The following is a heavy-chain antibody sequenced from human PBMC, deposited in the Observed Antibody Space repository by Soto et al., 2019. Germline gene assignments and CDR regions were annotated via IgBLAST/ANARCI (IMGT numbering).Heavy chain of an antibody. D-gene: IGHD3-22*01. CDR3: ARATYYYDSSGYSDRVLDY. J-gene: IGHJ4*02. CDR1: GFTFRSYW. CDR2: INRDGSST. Sequence: GGSLRLSCAASGFTFRSYWMHWVRQAPGKGLVWVSRINRDGSSTSYADSVKGRVTISRDTAKNTLYLQMNSLRAEDTAVYYCARATYYYDSSGYSDRVLDYWGQGTLVTVSS. V-gene: IGHV3-74*01.